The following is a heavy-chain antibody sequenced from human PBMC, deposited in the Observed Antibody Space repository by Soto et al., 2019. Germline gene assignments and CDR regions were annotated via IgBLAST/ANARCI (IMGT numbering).Heavy chain of an antibody. V-gene: IGHV3-48*01. D-gene: IGHD6-19*01. CDR3: AREGSSGWNGLNWFDP. Sequence: PGGSRRLSCAASGFTFSSYSMNWVRQAPGKGLEWVSYISSSSSTIYYADSVKGRFTIFRDNAKNSLYLQMNSLRAEDTAVYYCAREGSSGWNGLNWFDPWGQGTLVTVSS. CDR1: GFTFSSYS. CDR2: ISSSSSTI. J-gene: IGHJ5*02.